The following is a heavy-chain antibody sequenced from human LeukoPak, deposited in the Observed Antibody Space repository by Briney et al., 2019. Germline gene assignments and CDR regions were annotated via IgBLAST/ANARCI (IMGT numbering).Heavy chain of an antibody. CDR2: ISSSSSYT. Sequence: PGGSLRLSCAASGFTFSDYYMSWIRQAPGKGLEWVSYISSSSSYTNYADSVKGRFTISRDNAKNSLYLQMNSLRAEDTAIYYCAKDLGGEGGSGFPGQWGQGTLVTVSS. J-gene: IGHJ4*02. CDR1: GFTFSDYY. V-gene: IGHV3-11*05. CDR3: AKDLGGEGGSGFPGQ. D-gene: IGHD3-10*01.